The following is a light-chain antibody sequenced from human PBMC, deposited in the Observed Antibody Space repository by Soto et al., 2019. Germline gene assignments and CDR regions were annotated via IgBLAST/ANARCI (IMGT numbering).Light chain of an antibody. J-gene: IGKJ4*01. CDR1: QSIGSR. CDR2: GAS. CDR3: LQTYSLPVA. Sequence: IQVTQSPSSLSASVGDRVTITCRASQSIGSRLNWYQQKPGAAPSLLIHGASSLQGGVPSRFSASGSATDFTLTITTVQPEDSATYYCLQTYSLPVAFGGGTKVEI. V-gene: IGKV1-39*01.